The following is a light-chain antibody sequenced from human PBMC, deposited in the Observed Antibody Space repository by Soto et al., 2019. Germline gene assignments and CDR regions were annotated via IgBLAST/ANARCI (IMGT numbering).Light chain of an antibody. V-gene: IGKV3D-15*01. Sequence: ERVMTQSPATLSVSPREKATLSCRASQTVSNNLAWYQQKPGQAPRLLMYFASTRATGIAARFSGSGSGTEFTLTISSLQSEDFAIYYCQQYNEWPLTFGGGTKVETK. CDR3: QQYNEWPLT. CDR2: FAS. J-gene: IGKJ4*01. CDR1: QTVSNN.